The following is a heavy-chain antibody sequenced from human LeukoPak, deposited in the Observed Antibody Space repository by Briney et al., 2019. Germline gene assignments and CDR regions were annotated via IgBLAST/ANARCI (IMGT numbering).Heavy chain of an antibody. Sequence: ASVKVSCKASGYTFTTYDINWVRQAPGQGLEWVAWMNPNSGGTVYAQNFQGRVTLPRDTSIGTAYMELNSLTSADTAVYCARGAIFGVTTRGYGMDVWGQGTTVTVSS. CDR3: ARGAIFGVTTRGYGMDV. D-gene: IGHD3-3*01. CDR1: GYTFTTYD. CDR2: MNPNSGGT. V-gene: IGHV1-8*01. J-gene: IGHJ6*02.